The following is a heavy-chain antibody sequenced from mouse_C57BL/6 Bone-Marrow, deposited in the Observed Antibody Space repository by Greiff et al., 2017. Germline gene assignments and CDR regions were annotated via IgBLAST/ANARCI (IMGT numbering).Heavy chain of an antibody. D-gene: IGHD1-1*01. V-gene: IGHV1-64*01. CDR1: GYTFTSYW. CDR2: IHPNSGST. CDR3: ATDYYGSSYWYFDV. Sequence: QVQLKQPGAELVKPGASVKLSCKASGYTFTSYWMHWVKQRPGQGLEWIGMIHPNSGSTNYNEKFKSKATLTVNKSSSTAYMQLSSLTSEASAVYYGATDYYGSSYWYFDVWGTGTTVTVSS. J-gene: IGHJ1*03.